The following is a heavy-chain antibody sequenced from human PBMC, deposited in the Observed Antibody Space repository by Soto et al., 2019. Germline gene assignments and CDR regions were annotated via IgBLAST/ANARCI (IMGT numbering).Heavy chain of an antibody. V-gene: IGHV1-18*01. D-gene: IGHD3-16*01. J-gene: IGHJ6*03. CDR1: GYTFTSYG. Sequence: QVQLVQSGAEVKKPGASVKVSCKASGYTFTSYGISWVRQAPGQGLEWMGWISAYYGNTNYAQKLQGRVTMTTDTSTSTAYMELRSLRSDDTAVYYCAREGHAVTTFGYYYYMDVWGKGTTVTVSS. CDR2: ISAYYGNT. CDR3: AREGHAVTTFGYYYYMDV.